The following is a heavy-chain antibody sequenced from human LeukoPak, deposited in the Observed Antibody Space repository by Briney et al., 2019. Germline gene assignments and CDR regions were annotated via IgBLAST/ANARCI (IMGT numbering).Heavy chain of an antibody. Sequence: SGGSLRLSCAASGFTVSSNYMSWARQAPGKGLEWVSLIYVGGGTLYADPVKDRFIISRDNSKNMLYLQMNSLRGEDTAVYYCATRPSGYDMPYFDYWGQGTLVTVSS. CDR1: GFTVSSNY. CDR2: IYVGGGT. J-gene: IGHJ4*02. V-gene: IGHV3-66*01. CDR3: ATRPSGYDMPYFDY. D-gene: IGHD5-12*01.